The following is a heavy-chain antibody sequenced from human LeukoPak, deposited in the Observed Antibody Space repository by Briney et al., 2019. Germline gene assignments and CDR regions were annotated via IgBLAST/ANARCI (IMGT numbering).Heavy chain of an antibody. CDR1: GFTFDDYA. CDR2: ISWNSGSI. CDR3: AKVTYYDFWSGYPQVSYFDY. V-gene: IGHV3-9*01. D-gene: IGHD3-3*01. J-gene: IGHJ4*02. Sequence: PGGSLRLSCAASGFTFDDYAMHWVRQAPGKGLEWVSGISWNSGSIGYADSVKGRFTISRDNAKNSLYLQMNSLRAEDTALYCCAKVTYYDFWSGYPQVSYFDYWGQGTLVTVSS.